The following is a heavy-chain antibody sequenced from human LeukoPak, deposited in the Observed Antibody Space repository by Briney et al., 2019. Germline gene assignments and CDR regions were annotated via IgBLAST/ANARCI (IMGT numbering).Heavy chain of an antibody. CDR1: GFTFSSYS. V-gene: IGHV3-21*01. D-gene: IGHD2-15*01. J-gene: IGHJ4*02. Sequence: GGSLRLSCAASGFTFSSYSMNWVRQAPGKGLEWVSSISSSSSYIYYADSVKGRFTISRDNAKNSLYLQMNSLRAEDTAVYYCARDLPGYCSGGSCRYYFDYWGQGTLVTVSS. CDR3: ARDLPGYCSGGSCRYYFDY. CDR2: ISSSSSYI.